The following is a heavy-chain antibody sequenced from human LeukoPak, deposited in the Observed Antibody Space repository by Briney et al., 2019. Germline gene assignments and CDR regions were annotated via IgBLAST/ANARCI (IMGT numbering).Heavy chain of an antibody. CDR3: ARDRGSGPTSGMDV. CDR2: ISYDGSNK. Sequence: GGSLRLSCAASGFTFSSYAMHWVRQAPGKGLEWVAVISYDGSNKYYADSVKGRFTISRDNSKNTLYLQMNSLRAEDTAVYYCARDRGSGPTSGMDVWGQGTTVTVSS. CDR1: GFTFSSYA. V-gene: IGHV3-30-3*01. D-gene: IGHD6-19*01. J-gene: IGHJ6*02.